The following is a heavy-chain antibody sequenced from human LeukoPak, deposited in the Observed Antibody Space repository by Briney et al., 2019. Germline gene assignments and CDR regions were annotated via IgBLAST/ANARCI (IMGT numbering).Heavy chain of an antibody. CDR2: IKSKTDGGTT. D-gene: IGHD3-22*01. Sequence: PGGSLRLSCAASGFTFGSYWMTWVRQAPGKGLEWVGRIKSKTDGGTTDYAAPVKGRFTISRVDSKNTLYLQMNSLKTEDTAVYYCTTGPVISIVVVIDYWGQGTLVTVSS. CDR3: TTGPVISIVVVIDY. V-gene: IGHV3-15*01. CDR1: GFTFGSYW. J-gene: IGHJ4*02.